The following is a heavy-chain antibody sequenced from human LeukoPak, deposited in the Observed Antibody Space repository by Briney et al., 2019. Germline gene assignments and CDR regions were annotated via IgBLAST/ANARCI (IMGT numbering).Heavy chain of an antibody. D-gene: IGHD3-10*01. J-gene: IGHJ4*02. Sequence: SETLSLTCAVYGGSFSGYYWSWIRQPPGKGLEWIGEINHSGSTNYNPSLKSRVTISVDTSKNQFSLKLSSVTAADTAVYYCARDREIYYYGSGSYYIPFDYWGQGTLVTVSS. CDR2: INHSGST. CDR1: GGSFSGYY. V-gene: IGHV4-34*01. CDR3: ARDREIYYYGSGSYYIPFDY.